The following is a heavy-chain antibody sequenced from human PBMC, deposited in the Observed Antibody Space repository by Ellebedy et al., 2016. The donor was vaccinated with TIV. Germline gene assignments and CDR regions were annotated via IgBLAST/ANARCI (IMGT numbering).Heavy chain of an antibody. V-gene: IGHV4-31*03. CDR1: GGSISSGGYY. CDR2: IYYSGST. CDR3: ARGGGYYDFWSGYPVDV. J-gene: IGHJ6*02. D-gene: IGHD3-3*01. Sequence: LRLSCTVSGGSISSGGYYWSWIRRHPGKGLEWIGYIYYSGSTYYNPSLKSRVTISVDTSKNQFALKLSSVTAADTAVYYWARGGGYYDFWSGYPVDVWGQGTTVTVSS.